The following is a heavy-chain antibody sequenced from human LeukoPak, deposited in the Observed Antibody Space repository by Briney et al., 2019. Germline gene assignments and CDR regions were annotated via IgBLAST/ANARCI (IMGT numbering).Heavy chain of an antibody. Sequence: PGRSLRLSCAASGFTFSSYAMHWVRQAPGKGLEWVAVISYDGSNKYYADSVKGRFTISRDNSKNTLYLQMNSLRAEDTAVYYCARLPGIAVAGPEFDYWGQGTLVTVSS. CDR3: ARLPGIAVAGPEFDY. V-gene: IGHV3-30-3*01. D-gene: IGHD6-19*01. CDR1: GFTFSSYA. CDR2: ISYDGSNK. J-gene: IGHJ4*02.